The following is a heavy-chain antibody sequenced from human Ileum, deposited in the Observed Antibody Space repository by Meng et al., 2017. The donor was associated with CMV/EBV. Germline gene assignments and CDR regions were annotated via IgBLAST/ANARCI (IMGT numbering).Heavy chain of an antibody. CDR3: ARAHRNRVNCYFRFDP. V-gene: IGHV4-34*01. CDR1: GGSFNGYY. Sequence: YGGSFNGYYGTWIRQSPGKGLEWIGEINHSGGTNYNPSLKRRAIISLDRSNNQLSLNLASVSGADTAVYYCARAHRNRVNCYFRFDPWGQGTLVTVSS. CDR2: INHSGGT. D-gene: IGHD2-21*02. J-gene: IGHJ5*02.